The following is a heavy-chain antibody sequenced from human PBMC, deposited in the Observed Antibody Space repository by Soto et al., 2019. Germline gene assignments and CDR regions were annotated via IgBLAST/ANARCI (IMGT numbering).Heavy chain of an antibody. Sequence: QVQLVQSGAEVMKPGSSVKVSCKASGRPFSIYAISWVRQAPGQGLQWIGGIIPVFDTADYAQMFQGRVTLTADESTNTAYMEVSSLRSEDTAVYDCARAAPSTSDRYCSSARCYIPLIWGQGTLVTVSS. V-gene: IGHV1-69*01. J-gene: IGHJ4*02. CDR3: ARAAPSTSDRYCSSARCYIPLI. D-gene: IGHD2-2*02. CDR2: IIPVFDTA. CDR1: GRPFSIYA.